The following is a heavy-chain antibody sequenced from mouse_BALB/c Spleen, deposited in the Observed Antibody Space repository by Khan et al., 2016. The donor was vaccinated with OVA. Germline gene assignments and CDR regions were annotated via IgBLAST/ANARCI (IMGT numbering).Heavy chain of an antibody. CDR1: GFTFTDYY. CDR3: ARETVVDIYWYLDV. D-gene: IGHD1-1*01. Sequence: EVELVESGGGLVQPGGSLRLSCATSGFTFTDYYMSWVRQPPGKALEWLGFIRNKANGYTTEYSASVKGRFTISRDNSQSIVYLQMNTLRAEDCATYYWARETVVDIYWYLDVWGAGTTVTVSS. CDR2: IRNKANGYTT. J-gene: IGHJ1*01. V-gene: IGHV7-3*02.